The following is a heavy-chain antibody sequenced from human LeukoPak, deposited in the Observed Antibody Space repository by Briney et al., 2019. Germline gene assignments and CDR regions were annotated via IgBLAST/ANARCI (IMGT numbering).Heavy chain of an antibody. CDR2: INAGNGNT. D-gene: IGHD4-17*01. V-gene: IGHV1-3*01. Sequence: ASVKVSCKASGYTFTSYAVHWVRQAPGQRLEWMGWINAGNGNTKYSQKFQGRVTITRDTSASTAYMELRSLRSDDTAVYYCARDQDGDKFDYWGQGTLVTVSS. J-gene: IGHJ4*02. CDR3: ARDQDGDKFDY. CDR1: GYTFTSYA.